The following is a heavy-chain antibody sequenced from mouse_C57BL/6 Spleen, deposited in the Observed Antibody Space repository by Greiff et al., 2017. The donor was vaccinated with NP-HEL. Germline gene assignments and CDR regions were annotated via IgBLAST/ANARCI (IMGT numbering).Heavy chain of an antibody. CDR1: GYTFTSYW. Sequence: QVQLQQPGAELVRPGTSVKLSCKASGYTFTSYWMHWVKQRPGQGLEWIGVIDPSDSYTNYNQKFKGKATLTVDTSSSTAYMQLSSLTSEDSAVYYCARRGLRLGDYYAMDDWGQGTSVTVSS. D-gene: IGHD2-4*01. J-gene: IGHJ4*01. CDR2: IDPSDSYT. V-gene: IGHV1-59*01. CDR3: ARRGLRLGDYYAMDD.